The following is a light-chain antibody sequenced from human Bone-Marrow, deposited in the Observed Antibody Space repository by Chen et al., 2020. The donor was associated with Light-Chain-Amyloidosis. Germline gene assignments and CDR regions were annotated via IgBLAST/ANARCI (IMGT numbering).Light chain of an antibody. V-gene: IGLV3-25*03. CDR2: RDT. CDR3: QSADSSGTYEVI. CDR1: GLPTKY. Sequence: SELTQPPSVSVSPGQTARGNCSADGLPTKYAYWYQQKPGQAPVLVITRDTERPSGISERFSGSSSGPTATLTISGVQAEDEADYHCQSADSSGTYEVIFGGGTKLTVL. J-gene: IGLJ2*01.